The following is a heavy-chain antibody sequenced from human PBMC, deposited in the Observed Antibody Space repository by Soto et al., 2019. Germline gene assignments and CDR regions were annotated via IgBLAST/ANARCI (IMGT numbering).Heavy chain of an antibody. V-gene: IGHV4-34*01. CDR3: ARGRSQIAAAKFYYYYYMDV. J-gene: IGHJ6*03. CDR2: INHSGST. Sequence: SETLSLTCAVYGGSFSGYYWSWIRQPPGKGLEWIGEINHSGSTNYNPSLKSRVTISVDTSKNQFSLKLSSVTAADTAVYYCARGRSQIAAAKFYYYYYMDVWGKGTTVTVSS. CDR1: GGSFSGYY. D-gene: IGHD6-13*01.